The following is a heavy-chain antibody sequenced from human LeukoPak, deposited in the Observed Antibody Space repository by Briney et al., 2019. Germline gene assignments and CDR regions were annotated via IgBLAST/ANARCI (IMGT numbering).Heavy chain of an antibody. D-gene: IGHD6-13*01. Sequence: GGSLRLSCAASGFTLSSYWMHWVRQAPGKGLVWVSRINTDGSSTSYADSVKGRFTISRDNAKNTLYLQMNSLRAEDTAVYYCARVSSSSWWALDYWGQGTLVTVSS. CDR3: ARVSSSSWWALDY. CDR1: GFTLSSYW. CDR2: INTDGSST. V-gene: IGHV3-74*01. J-gene: IGHJ4*02.